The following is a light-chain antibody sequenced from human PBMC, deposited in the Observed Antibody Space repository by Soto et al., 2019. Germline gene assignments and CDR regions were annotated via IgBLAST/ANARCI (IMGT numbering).Light chain of an antibody. CDR1: QNIRTN. J-gene: IGKJ1*01. Sequence: IVLTQSPATLSVSPWERATLSCRASQNIRTNLAWYQQKPGQAPRLLIYDASTRATGIPARFSGSGSGTEFTLTIRSLQSEDFAVYYCQQYNNWPPWTFGQGTKVDIK. CDR3: QQYNNWPPWT. V-gene: IGKV3D-15*01. CDR2: DAS.